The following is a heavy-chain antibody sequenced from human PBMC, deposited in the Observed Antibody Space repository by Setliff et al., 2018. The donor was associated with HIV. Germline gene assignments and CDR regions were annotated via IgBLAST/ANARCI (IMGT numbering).Heavy chain of an antibody. CDR3: AKTTPQPHYYYYVDV. CDR1: GYIFSTYG. V-gene: IGHV1-18*01. CDR2: IGASNGNT. Sequence: VKVSCKASGYIFSTYGISWVRQAPGQGLEWMGWIGASNGNTHYAQKVQGRVTLTTDTSTNTAYMELRSLRSDDAAVYYCAKTTPQPHYYYYVDVWGKGTTVTVSS. J-gene: IGHJ6*03. D-gene: IGHD4-17*01.